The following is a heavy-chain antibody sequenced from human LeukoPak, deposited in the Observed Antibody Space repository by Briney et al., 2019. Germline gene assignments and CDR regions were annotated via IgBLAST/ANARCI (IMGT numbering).Heavy chain of an antibody. CDR1: GGSISGTSYY. V-gene: IGHV4-39*07. J-gene: IGHJ5*02. CDR3: ASPVDTAMS. Sequence: PSETLSLTCTVSGGSISGTSYYWGWIRQPPGKGLEWIGSIYYSGTTYYNPSLKSRVTISVDTSKNQFSLKLSSVTAADTAVYYCASPVDTAMSWGQGTLVTVSS. D-gene: IGHD5-18*01. CDR2: IYYSGTT.